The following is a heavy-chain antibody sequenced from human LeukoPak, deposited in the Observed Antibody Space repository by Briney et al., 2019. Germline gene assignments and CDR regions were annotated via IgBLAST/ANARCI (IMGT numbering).Heavy chain of an antibody. Sequence: SETLSLTCAVSGGSISSGSYYWSWIRQPAGKGLEWIGRIYTSGSTNYNPSLKSRVTISVDRSKNQFSLKLSSVTAADTAVYYCARNRYDLGFDPWGQGTLVTVSS. V-gene: IGHV4-61*02. J-gene: IGHJ5*02. CDR1: GGSISSGSYY. D-gene: IGHD5-12*01. CDR2: IYTSGST. CDR3: ARNRYDLGFDP.